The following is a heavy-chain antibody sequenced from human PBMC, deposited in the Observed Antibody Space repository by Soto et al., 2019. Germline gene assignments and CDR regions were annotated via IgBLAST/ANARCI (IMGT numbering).Heavy chain of an antibody. CDR1: GGSFSGYY. Sequence: QVQLQQWGAGPLKPSETLSLTCAVYGGSFSGYYWSWIRQPPGKGLEWIGEINHSGSTNYNPSLKSRVTISVDTSKNQFSLKLSSVTAADTAVYYCARGRLRAEVDYWGQGTLVTVSS. CDR2: INHSGST. V-gene: IGHV4-34*01. J-gene: IGHJ4*02. D-gene: IGHD3-16*01. CDR3: ARGRLRAEVDY.